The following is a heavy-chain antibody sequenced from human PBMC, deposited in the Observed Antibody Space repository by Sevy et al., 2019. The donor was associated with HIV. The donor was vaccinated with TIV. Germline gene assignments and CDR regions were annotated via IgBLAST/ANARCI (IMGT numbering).Heavy chain of an antibody. J-gene: IGHJ4*02. CDR3: AKLSCSDGNCFSIDY. V-gene: IGHV3-23*01. D-gene: IGHD2-15*01. Sequence: GGSLRLSCAASGFTLSSYGMTWVRQAPGKGLEWVSGISASGASTYYADSVKGRFTISRDNSKNTLYLQINSLRAEDTAVYYCAKLSCSDGNCFSIDYWGQGALVTVSS. CDR2: ISASGAST. CDR1: GFTLSSYG.